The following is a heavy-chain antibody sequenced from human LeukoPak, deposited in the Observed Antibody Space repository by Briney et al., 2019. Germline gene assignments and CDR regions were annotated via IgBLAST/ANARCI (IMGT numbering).Heavy chain of an antibody. CDR3: ARIPVAKTFDY. Sequence: PSETLSLTCTVSGGSVSSNSYYWSWAREPPGKGLVWISFIDYTESANYNPSLKSRVTISLDTSKNQFSVKVMSVTAADTAVYYCARIPVAKTFDYWGQGTLVTVSS. CDR1: GGSVSSNSYY. D-gene: IGHD6-19*01. CDR2: IDYTESA. J-gene: IGHJ4*02. V-gene: IGHV4-61*01.